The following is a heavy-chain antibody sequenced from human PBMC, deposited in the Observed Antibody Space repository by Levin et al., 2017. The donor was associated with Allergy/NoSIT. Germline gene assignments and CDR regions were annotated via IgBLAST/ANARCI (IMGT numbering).Heavy chain of an antibody. Sequence: GESLKISCKASGYTFTSYGISWVRQAPGQGLEWMGWISAYNGNTNYAQKLQGRVTMTTDTSTSTAYMELRSLRSDDTAVYYCARADTIFGVVTMGYWGQGTLVTVSS. CDR1: GYTFTSYG. D-gene: IGHD3-3*01. CDR3: ARADTIFGVVTMGY. V-gene: IGHV1-18*01. CDR2: ISAYNGNT. J-gene: IGHJ4*02.